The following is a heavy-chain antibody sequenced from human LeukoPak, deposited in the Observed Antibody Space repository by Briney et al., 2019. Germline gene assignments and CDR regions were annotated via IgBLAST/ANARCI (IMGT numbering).Heavy chain of an antibody. CDR2: INPNSGGT. V-gene: IGHV1-2*02. Sequence: ASVKVSCKASGYTFTGYYMHWVRQAPGQGLEWKGWINPNSGGTNYAQKFQGRVTMTRDTSISTAYMELSRLRSDDTAVYYCARTRGSSGWYNYWGQGTLVTVSS. J-gene: IGHJ4*02. CDR1: GYTFTGYY. D-gene: IGHD6-19*01. CDR3: ARTRGSSGWYNY.